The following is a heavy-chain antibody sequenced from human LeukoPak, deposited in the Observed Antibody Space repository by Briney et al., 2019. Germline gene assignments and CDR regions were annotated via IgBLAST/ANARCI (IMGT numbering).Heavy chain of an antibody. Sequence: GGSLRLSCAASGFTFSSYEMNWVRQAPGKGLEWVSSISSSSSYIYYADSVKGRFTISRDNAKNSLYLQMNSLRAEDTAVYYCARAMEDTAMVLWFDPWGQGTLVTVSS. J-gene: IGHJ5*02. D-gene: IGHD5-18*01. CDR1: GFTFSSYE. CDR3: ARAMEDTAMVLWFDP. V-gene: IGHV3-21*01. CDR2: ISSSSSYI.